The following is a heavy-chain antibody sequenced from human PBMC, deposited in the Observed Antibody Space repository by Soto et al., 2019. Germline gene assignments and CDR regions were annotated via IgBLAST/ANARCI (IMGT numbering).Heavy chain of an antibody. CDR1: GFTFSSYW. Sequence: GGSLRLSCAASGFTFSSYWMSWVRQAPGKGLEWVANIKQDGSEKYYVDSVKGRFTISRDNAKNSLYLQMNSLRAEDTAVYYCTGRGGLLLWSVEGLSQTRYAFDNWGQGTMVTVSS. D-gene: IGHD3-10*01. CDR2: IKQDGSEK. CDR3: TGRGGLLLWSVEGLSQTRYAFDN. J-gene: IGHJ3*02. V-gene: IGHV3-7*01.